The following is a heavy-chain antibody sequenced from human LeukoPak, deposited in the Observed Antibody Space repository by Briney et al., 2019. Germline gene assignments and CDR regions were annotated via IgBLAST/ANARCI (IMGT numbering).Heavy chain of an antibody. J-gene: IGHJ6*02. Sequence: PGGSLRLSCAASGFTLSSYAMSWVRQAPGKGLEWVSGISGRGGSTYYADSVKGRITISRDNSKNTLYLQMNSLRAEDTAVYYCAKDGSSSWSYYYYYGMDVWGQGTTVTVSS. V-gene: IGHV3-23*01. CDR2: ISGRGGST. CDR3: AKDGSSSWSYYYYYGMDV. CDR1: GFTLSSYA. D-gene: IGHD6-13*01.